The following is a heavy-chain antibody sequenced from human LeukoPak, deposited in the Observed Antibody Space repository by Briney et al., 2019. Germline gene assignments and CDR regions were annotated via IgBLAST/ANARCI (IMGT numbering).Heavy chain of an antibody. CDR3: AREPSSAAFDP. CDR1: GFTFSTYS. CDR2: ISSSSSYT. V-gene: IGHV3-21*01. Sequence: PGGSLRLSCAASGFTFSTYSMNWVRQAPGKGLEWASVISSSSSYTYYLDSVRGRFTISRDNAKNSLYLQMNSLRAEDTAVYYCAREPSSAAFDPWGQGTLVTVSS. D-gene: IGHD3-3*01. J-gene: IGHJ5*02.